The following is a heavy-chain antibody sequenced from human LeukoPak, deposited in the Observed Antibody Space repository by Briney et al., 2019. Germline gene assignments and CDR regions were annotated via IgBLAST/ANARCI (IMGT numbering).Heavy chain of an antibody. V-gene: IGHV4-61*08. D-gene: IGHD2-15*01. Sequence: PSETLSLTCTVSGGSISSGGYYWSWIRQPPGKGLEWIGYIYYSGSTNYNPSLKSRVTISVDTSKNQFSLKLSSVTAADTAVYYCARREGYCSGGSCYQYYFDYWGQGTLVTVSS. CDR2: IYYSGST. CDR1: GGSISSGGYY. J-gene: IGHJ4*02. CDR3: ARREGYCSGGSCYQYYFDY.